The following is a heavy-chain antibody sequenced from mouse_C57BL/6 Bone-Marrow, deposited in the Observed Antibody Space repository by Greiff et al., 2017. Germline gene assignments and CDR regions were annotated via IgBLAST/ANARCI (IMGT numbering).Heavy chain of an antibody. CDR2: IDPSDSYT. CDR1: GYTFTSYW. CDR3: ANWGWFAY. Sequence: QVQLQQPGAELVKPGASVKLSCKASGYTFTSYWMQWVKQRPGQGLEWIGEIDPSDSYTNYNQKFKGKATLTVDTSSSTAYMQLSSLTSEDSAVYYCANWGWFAYWGQGTLVTVSA. V-gene: IGHV1-50*01. J-gene: IGHJ3*01. D-gene: IGHD4-1*01.